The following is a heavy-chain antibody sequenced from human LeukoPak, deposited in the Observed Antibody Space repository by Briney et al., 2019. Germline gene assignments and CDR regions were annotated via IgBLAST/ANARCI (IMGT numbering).Heavy chain of an antibody. J-gene: IGHJ4*02. D-gene: IGHD6-19*01. CDR3: AKERGWSFYFDS. Sequence: GGSLRHSCEASGFTFISSWMHWVRQAPGKGLVWVARINPDGSSTNYADSVKGRSTISRDNANNTLFLHISNLRAEDAAFYYCAKERGWSFYFDSWGQGTLVTVSS. CDR2: INPDGSST. CDR1: GFTFISSW. V-gene: IGHV3-74*01.